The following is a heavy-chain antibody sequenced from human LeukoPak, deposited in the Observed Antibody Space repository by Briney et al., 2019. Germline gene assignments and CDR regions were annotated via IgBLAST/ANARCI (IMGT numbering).Heavy chain of an antibody. V-gene: IGHV4-30-2*01. CDR3: ARAAGVVPAARWGNYYYYYGMDV. D-gene: IGHD2-2*01. CDR2: IYHSGST. J-gene: IGHJ6*02. CDR1: GGSISSGGYS. Sequence: SETLSLTCAVSGGSISSGGYSWSWIRQPPGKGLEWIGYIYHSGSTCYNPSLKSRVTISVDRSKNQFSLKLSSVTAADTAVYYCARAAGVVPAARWGNYYYYYGMDVWSQGTTVTVSS.